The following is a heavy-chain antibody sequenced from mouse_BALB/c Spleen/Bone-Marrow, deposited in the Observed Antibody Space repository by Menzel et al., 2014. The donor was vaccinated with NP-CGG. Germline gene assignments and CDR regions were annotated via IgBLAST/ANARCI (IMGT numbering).Heavy chain of an antibody. Sequence: VQLQQSGPELVKLGASVRVSCKASGYAFTSYNMYWVKQSHGKSLEWIGHIDPYNGGTSYNQKLKGKATLTVDKSSSTAYMHLNSLTSEDSAVYYCAREDYGKGFAYWGQGTLVTVSA. CDR2: IDPYNGGT. CDR1: GYAFTSYN. D-gene: IGHD2-1*01. V-gene: IGHV1S135*01. J-gene: IGHJ3*01. CDR3: AREDYGKGFAY.